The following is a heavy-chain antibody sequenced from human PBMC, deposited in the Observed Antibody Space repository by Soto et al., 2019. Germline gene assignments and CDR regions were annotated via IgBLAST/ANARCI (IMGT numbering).Heavy chain of an antibody. CDR2: ISGHNGKT. Sequence: QVQLVQSGGEVKKPGASVKVSCKASGYTFINHGISWVRQAPGQGLEWMGWISGHNGKTNYAQKFQRRVTMTTDTSTSKAFMELRILRSADTAVYYCARDSYPLAYFFDYWGQGTLVSVSS. J-gene: IGHJ4*02. CDR3: ARDSYPLAYFFDY. CDR1: GYTFINHG. V-gene: IGHV1-18*04.